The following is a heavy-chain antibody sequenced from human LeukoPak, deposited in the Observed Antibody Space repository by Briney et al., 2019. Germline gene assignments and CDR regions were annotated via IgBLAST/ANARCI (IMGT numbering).Heavy chain of an antibody. V-gene: IGHV3-21*01. CDR3: ARDTVPSQPH. Sequence: GGSLRLSCAASGFTFSSYEMNWVRQAPGKGLEWVSSISSSSSYIYYADSVKGRFTISRDNAKNSLYLQMNSLRAEDTAVYYCARDTVPSQPHRGQGTLVTVSS. J-gene: IGHJ4*02. D-gene: IGHD4-17*01. CDR1: GFTFSSYE. CDR2: ISSSSSYI.